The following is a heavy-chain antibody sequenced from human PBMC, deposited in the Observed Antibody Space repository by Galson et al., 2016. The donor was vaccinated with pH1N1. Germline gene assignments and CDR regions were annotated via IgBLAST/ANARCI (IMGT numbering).Heavy chain of an antibody. Sequence: SLRLSCAASGFRFSSYAFSWVRQAPGKGLEWISVVMNNIGTTFYSESVKGRFTISRDNSKNTLYLEMQSLRVEDTAIYYCAKNQGIRDAFDIWGQGTAVTVSS. V-gene: IGHV3-23*01. D-gene: IGHD2/OR15-2a*01. CDR1: GFRFSSYA. CDR3: AKNQGIRDAFDI. CDR2: VMNNIGTT. J-gene: IGHJ3*02.